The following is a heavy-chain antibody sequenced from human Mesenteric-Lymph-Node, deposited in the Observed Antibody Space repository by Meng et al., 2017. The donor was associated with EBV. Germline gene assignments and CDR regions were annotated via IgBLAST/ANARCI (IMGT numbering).Heavy chain of an antibody. Sequence: QVQPSKSGPGLVKPSQTLSLTCALSWDSVSNTNVAWNWIRQSPSRGLEWLGRTYYRSKWYNEYAQSVKGRITINPDTSKSEFSLQLNSVTPDDTAVYYCSRESWRAFDYWGQGTLVTVSS. CDR1: WDSVSNTNVA. V-gene: IGHV6-1*01. J-gene: IGHJ4*02. CDR3: SRESWRAFDY. CDR2: TYYRSKWYN.